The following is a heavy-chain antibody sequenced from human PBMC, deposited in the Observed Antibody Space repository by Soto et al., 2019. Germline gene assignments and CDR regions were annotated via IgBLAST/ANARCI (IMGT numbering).Heavy chain of an antibody. CDR3: AKDDSSGPVPNYYYGIDV. J-gene: IGHJ6*02. D-gene: IGHD6-19*01. Sequence: EVQLLESGGGLVQPGGSLRLSCAASGFTFSSYAMTWVRQVPGKGLEWVSDISGSGGATYYADSVKGRFTISRDNSKNTLYLLMNSLRAEDTAVYYCAKDDSSGPVPNYYYGIDVWGQGTTVTVSS. V-gene: IGHV3-23*01. CDR1: GFTFSSYA. CDR2: ISGSGGAT.